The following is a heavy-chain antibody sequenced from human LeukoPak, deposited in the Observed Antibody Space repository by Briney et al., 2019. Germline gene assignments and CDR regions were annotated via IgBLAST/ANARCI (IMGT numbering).Heavy chain of an antibody. CDR2: IRSKAYGGTT. J-gene: IGHJ6*03. D-gene: IGHD1-26*01. V-gene: IGHV3-49*03. CDR3: TRDQWAYMDV. CDR1: GFTFGVYA. Sequence: GGSVRLSCTASGFTFGVYAMSWFREAPGKGLEWVGFIRSKAYGGTTEYAASVKGRFTISRDDSKSIAYLQMNSLKTDDTAVYYCTRDQWAYMDVWGKGTTVTVSS.